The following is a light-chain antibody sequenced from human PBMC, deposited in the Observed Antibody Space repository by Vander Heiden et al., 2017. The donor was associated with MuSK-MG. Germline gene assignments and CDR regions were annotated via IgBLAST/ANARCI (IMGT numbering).Light chain of an antibody. CDR3: QQYHHLPPIT. CDR1: QDISNY. V-gene: IGKV1-33*01. J-gene: IGKJ5*01. Sequence: IQLTQSPSFLSASVGDRVTITCQASQDISNYLNWYQHKPGKAPKLLIYDASNLEGGVPSRFSGSGSGTDFTFTISSLQPEDIATYYCQQYHHLPPITFGQGTRLDIK. CDR2: DAS.